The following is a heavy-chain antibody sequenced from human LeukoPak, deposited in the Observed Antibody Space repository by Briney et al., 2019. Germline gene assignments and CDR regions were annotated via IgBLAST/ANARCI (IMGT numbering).Heavy chain of an antibody. D-gene: IGHD3-16*01. J-gene: IGHJ4*02. CDR2: VIPVLGTT. Sequence: ASVKVSRKASGYTFTSYGISWVRQAPGQGLEWMGGVIPVLGTTNYAQKFQDRVSITTDESTSTAYMEVSSLRSVDTAVYYCARDDGSATLGFDSWGQGTLVTVSS. V-gene: IGHV1-69*05. CDR3: ARDDGSATLGFDS. CDR1: GYTFTSYG.